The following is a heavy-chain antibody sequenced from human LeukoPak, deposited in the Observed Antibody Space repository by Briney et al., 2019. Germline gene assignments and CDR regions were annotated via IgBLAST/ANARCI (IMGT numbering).Heavy chain of an antibody. Sequence: PGGSLRLSCAASGFTFSSYSMNWVRQAPGKGLEWVSSISSSSSYIYYADSVKGRFTISRDNAKNSLYLQMNSLRAEDTAVYYCASLVGASRPIYYYYYMDVWGKGTTVTVSS. CDR1: GFTFSSYS. J-gene: IGHJ6*03. D-gene: IGHD1-26*01. V-gene: IGHV3-21*01. CDR3: ASLVGASRPIYYYYYMDV. CDR2: ISSSSSYI.